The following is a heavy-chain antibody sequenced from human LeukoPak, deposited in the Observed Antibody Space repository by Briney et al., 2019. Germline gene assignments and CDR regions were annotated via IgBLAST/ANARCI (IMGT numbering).Heavy chain of an antibody. CDR1: GFTFSSYG. CDR2: IRYDGSNK. CDR3: ARLTSSNSGSSFDY. J-gene: IGHJ4*02. V-gene: IGHV3-30*02. Sequence: PGGSLRLSCAASGFTFSSYGMHWVRQAPGKGLEWVAFIRYDGSNKYYADSVKGRFTISRGNSKNTLYLQMNSLRAEDTAVYYCARLTSSNSGSSFDYWGQGTLVTVSS. D-gene: IGHD4/OR15-4a*01.